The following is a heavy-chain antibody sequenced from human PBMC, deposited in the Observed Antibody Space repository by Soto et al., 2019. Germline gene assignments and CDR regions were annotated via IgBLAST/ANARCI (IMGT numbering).Heavy chain of an antibody. CDR2: IYDSGRT. CDR1: GGSISGGGYY. D-gene: IGHD3-3*01. V-gene: IGHV4-31*03. CDR3: ARDPNAIFYT. J-gene: IGHJ5*02. Sequence: SETLSLTCTVSGGSISGGGYYWSWLRQHPGRGLEWIGFIYDSGRTYYNPSLKSRVTISVDTSQNQFSLRLSSVTAADTAVYYCARDPNAIFYTWGQGTLVTVSS.